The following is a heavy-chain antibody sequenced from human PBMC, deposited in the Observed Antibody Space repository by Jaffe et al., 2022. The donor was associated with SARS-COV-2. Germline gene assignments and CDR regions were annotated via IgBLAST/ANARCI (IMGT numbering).Heavy chain of an antibody. CDR2: IYSSGSS. Sequence: QVQLQESGPGLVKPSETLSLTCTVSSGSITSYYWTWIRQPAGKGLEWIGRIYSSGSSNYNPSLKSRVTMSVDTSKNQFSLRVRSVTAADTAVYYCARGVSSLGYWGQGTLVTVSS. D-gene: IGHD6-19*01. J-gene: IGHJ4*02. CDR1: SGSITSYY. V-gene: IGHV4-4*07. CDR3: ARGVSSLGY.